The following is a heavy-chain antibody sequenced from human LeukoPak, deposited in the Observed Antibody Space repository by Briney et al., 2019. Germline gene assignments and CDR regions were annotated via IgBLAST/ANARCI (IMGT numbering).Heavy chain of an antibody. V-gene: IGHV4-39*01. J-gene: IGHJ4*02. CDR1: GGSIRTSDYY. D-gene: IGHD1-7*01. Sequence: PSETPSLTCTVSGGSIRTSDYYWGWIRQPPGKGPECIGSVFYSGSTYYNPSLKSRVTISVDTSKNQFSLKLSSVTAADTAVYYCARVPNWNYPSFDYWGQGILVTVSS. CDR2: VFYSGST. CDR3: ARVPNWNYPSFDY.